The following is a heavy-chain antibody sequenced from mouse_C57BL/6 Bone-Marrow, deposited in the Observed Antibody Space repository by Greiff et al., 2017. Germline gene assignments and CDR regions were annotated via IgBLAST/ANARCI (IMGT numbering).Heavy chain of an antibody. V-gene: IGHV5-12*01. CDR1: GFTFSDYY. Sequence: EVKLMESGGGLVQPGGSLKLSCAASGFTFSDYYMYWVRQTPEKRLEWVAYISNGGGSTYYPDTVKGRFTISRDNAKNTLYLQMSRLKSEDTARYYCARRGDQYDFDYWGQGTTLTVSS. D-gene: IGHD2-13*01. CDR2: ISNGGGST. CDR3: ARRGDQYDFDY. J-gene: IGHJ2*01.